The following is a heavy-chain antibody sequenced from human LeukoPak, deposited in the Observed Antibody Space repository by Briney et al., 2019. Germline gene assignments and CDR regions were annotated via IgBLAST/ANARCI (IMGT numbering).Heavy chain of an antibody. D-gene: IGHD1-1*01. Sequence: EASVKVSCKASGYTFTGYYMHWVRQAPGQGLEWMGWISAYNGNTNYAQKLQGRVTMTTDTSTSTAYMELRSLRSDDTAVYYCARDSSLSWNGNDYWGQGTLVTVSS. CDR2: ISAYNGNT. J-gene: IGHJ4*02. CDR1: GYTFTGYY. V-gene: IGHV1-18*04. CDR3: ARDSSLSWNGNDY.